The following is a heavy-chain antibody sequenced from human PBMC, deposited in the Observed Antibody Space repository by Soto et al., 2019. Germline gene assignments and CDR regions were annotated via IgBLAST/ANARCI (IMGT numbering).Heavy chain of an antibody. V-gene: IGHV4-39*01. J-gene: IGHJ4*02. D-gene: IGHD3-22*01. CDR3: MLGSGWKDFDY. CDR2: IYHSGST. Sequence: PSEPLSVNRLVSGGYISRWLCLRNRYRQPPGKGLEWIGYIYHSGSTYYNPSLKSRVTISVDTSKNQFSLKLSSVTAADTAVYYCMLGSGWKDFDYWGQGTLVTVSS. CDR1: GGYISRWLCL.